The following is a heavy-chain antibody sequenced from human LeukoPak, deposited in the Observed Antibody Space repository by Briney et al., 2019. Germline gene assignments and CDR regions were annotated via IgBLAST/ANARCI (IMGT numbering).Heavy chain of an antibody. CDR2: ISDNSRTI. CDR1: GFTFSSCE. CDR3: AGDSGYSGYDLAF. Sequence: GGSLRLSCAASGFTFSSCEMNWVRQAPGKGLEWVSYISDNSRTIYYADSVKGRFTISRDNAKNSLYLQMNSLRADDTAVYYCAGDSGYSGYDLAFWGQGTLVTVSS. J-gene: IGHJ4*02. V-gene: IGHV3-48*03. D-gene: IGHD5-12*01.